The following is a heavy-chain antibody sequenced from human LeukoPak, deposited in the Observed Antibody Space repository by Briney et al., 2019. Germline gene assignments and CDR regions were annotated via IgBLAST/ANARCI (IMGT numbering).Heavy chain of an antibody. Sequence: GGSLRLSCAASQFNFNTYAMSWVRQAPGKGLEWVSGISAGGVNTSYADSVQGRFTVSRDSSKNTLYLQMNRLRVDDTAVYYCATAITETTRHYWGQGTLVTVSS. CDR3: ATAITETTRHY. J-gene: IGHJ4*02. CDR1: QFNFNTYA. D-gene: IGHD1-7*01. CDR2: ISAGGVNT. V-gene: IGHV3-23*01.